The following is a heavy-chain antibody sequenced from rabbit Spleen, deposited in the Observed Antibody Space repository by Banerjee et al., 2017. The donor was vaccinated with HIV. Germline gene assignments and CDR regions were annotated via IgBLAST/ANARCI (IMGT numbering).Heavy chain of an antibody. CDR1: GFSFSSNW. D-gene: IGHD7-1*01. V-gene: IGHV1S45*01. CDR3: ARDSYAGYIPYGYGFNL. CDR2: IDTNDGDT. J-gene: IGHJ4*01. Sequence: LEESGGGLVKPGGTLTLTCTVSGFSFSSNWICWVRQAPGKGLEWIACIDTNDGDTDYANWPKGRFTISKTSSTTVTLQMTSLTAADTATYFCARDSYAGYIPYGYGFNLWGPGTLVTVS.